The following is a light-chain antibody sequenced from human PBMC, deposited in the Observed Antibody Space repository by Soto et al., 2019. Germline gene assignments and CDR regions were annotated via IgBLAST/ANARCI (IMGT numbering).Light chain of an antibody. Sequence: NFMLTQPLSVSESPGKTVTISCTRSSGSIGSSYVQWYQQRPGSSPTTVIFEDNQRPTGVPVRFSGSIDSSSNSASLVISGLRTEDEADYYCQSYDTSNPLVFGGGTKVTVL. CDR1: SGSIGSSY. V-gene: IGLV6-57*01. CDR2: EDN. J-gene: IGLJ3*02. CDR3: QSYDTSNPLV.